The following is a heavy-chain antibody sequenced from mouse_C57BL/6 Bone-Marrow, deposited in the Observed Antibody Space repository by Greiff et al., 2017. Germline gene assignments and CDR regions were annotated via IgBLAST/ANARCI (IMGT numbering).Heavy chain of an antibody. CDR3: ARTLITTVVVDY. CDR1: GYTFTSYW. J-gene: IGHJ2*01. Sequence: QVQLQQPGAELVKPGASVKMSCKASGYTFTSYWITWVKQRPGQGLEWIGDIYPGSGSTNYNEKFKSKATLTVDTSSSTAYMQLSSLTSEDSAVYYCARTLITTVVVDYWGQGTTLTVSS. D-gene: IGHD1-1*01. V-gene: IGHV1-55*01. CDR2: IYPGSGST.